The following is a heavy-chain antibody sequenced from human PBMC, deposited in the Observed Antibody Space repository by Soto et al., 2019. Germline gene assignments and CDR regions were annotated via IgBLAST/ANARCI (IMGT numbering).Heavy chain of an antibody. J-gene: IGHJ5*02. CDR2: IYYSGST. CDR3: ARDLERSAGYYNWFDP. Sequence: QVQLQESGPGLVKPSQTLSLTCTVSGGSISSGGYYWSWIRQHPGNGLEWIGYIYYSGSTYYNPSLKSRVTISVDTSKNQFSLKLSSVTAADTAVYYCARDLERSAGYYNWFDPWGQGTLVTVSS. CDR1: GGSISSGGYY. D-gene: IGHD3-9*01. V-gene: IGHV4-31*03.